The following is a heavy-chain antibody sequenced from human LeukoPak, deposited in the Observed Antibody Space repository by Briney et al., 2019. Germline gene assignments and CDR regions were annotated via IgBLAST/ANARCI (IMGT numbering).Heavy chain of an antibody. CDR1: GFTFSSYG. CDR2: IRYDGSNK. Sequence: GGSLRLSCAASGFTFSSYGMHWVRQAPGKGLEWVAFIRYDGSNKYYADSVKGRFIISRDNSKNTLYLQMNSLRAEDTAVYYCAKKGSSSWLGYYYYGMDVWGQGTTVTVSS. V-gene: IGHV3-30*02. D-gene: IGHD6-13*01. CDR3: AKKGSSSWLGYYYYGMDV. J-gene: IGHJ6*02.